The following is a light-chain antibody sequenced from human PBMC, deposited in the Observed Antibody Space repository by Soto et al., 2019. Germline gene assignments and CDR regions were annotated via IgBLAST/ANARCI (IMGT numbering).Light chain of an antibody. CDR1: QGISSY. CDR3: QQYNSYWT. J-gene: IGKJ1*01. Sequence: IQLTQSPSSLSASVGDRVTINCRASQGISSYLAWYQQKPGKAPKFLIYAASTLQSGVPSRFSGSGSGTEFTLTISSLQPDDFATYYCQQYNSYWTFGQGTKVDIK. V-gene: IGKV1-9*01. CDR2: AAS.